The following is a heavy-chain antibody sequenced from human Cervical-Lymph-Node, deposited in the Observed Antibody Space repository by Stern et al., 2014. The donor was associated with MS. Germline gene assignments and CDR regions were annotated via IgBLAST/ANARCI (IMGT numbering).Heavy chain of an antibody. Sequence: EVQLLESGGGLVQPGGSLRLSCAASGFTFSSYAMTWVRQAPGKGLEWVSSINSSGGRTDNADSVKGRFTISRDNSKNTLFLQMNSLRDEDTAVYYCARGGDIWGRYRQYYFDYWGQGSLVTVSS. V-gene: IGHV3-23*01. CDR3: ARGGDIWGRYRQYYFDY. D-gene: IGHD3-16*02. CDR1: GFTFSSYA. J-gene: IGHJ4*02. CDR2: INSSGGRT.